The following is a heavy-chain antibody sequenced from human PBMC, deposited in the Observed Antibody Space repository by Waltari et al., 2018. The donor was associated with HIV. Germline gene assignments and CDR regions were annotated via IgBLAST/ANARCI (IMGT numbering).Heavy chain of an antibody. CDR2: IKSDGSST. J-gene: IGHJ4*02. V-gene: IGHV3-74*01. D-gene: IGHD3-16*01. CDR3: ATPIMIAFGGDDF. Sequence: EVQLVESGGGLVQPGGSLRPSCAASGFTFSTYWLHWVRQVTGKGLVWVSRIKSDGSSTSYADSVKGRFTVSRDNAKNTLYLQMNSLGPEDSAVYYCATPIMIAFGGDDFGGQGTLVTVSS. CDR1: GFTFSTYW.